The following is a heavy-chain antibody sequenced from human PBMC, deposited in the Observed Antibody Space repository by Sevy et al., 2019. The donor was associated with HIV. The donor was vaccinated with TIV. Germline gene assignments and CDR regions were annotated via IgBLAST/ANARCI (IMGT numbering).Heavy chain of an antibody. D-gene: IGHD1-1*01. CDR2: ISFDGSNK. V-gene: IGHV3-30-3*01. CDR1: GFTFTLYS. CDR3: ALERLSSDIAEYFQN. J-gene: IGHJ1*01. Sequence: GGSLRLSCAASGFTFTLYSMHWVRQAPGKGLEWVATISFDGSNKHYADSVKGRFTISRDNSQNSLYLQMNSLRTEDTAVYYCALERLSSDIAEYFQNRGQGTLVTVSS.